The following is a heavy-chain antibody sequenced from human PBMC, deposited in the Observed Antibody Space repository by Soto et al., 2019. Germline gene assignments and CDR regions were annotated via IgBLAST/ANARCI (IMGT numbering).Heavy chain of an antibody. J-gene: IGHJ4*02. V-gene: IGHV4-31*03. CDR3: ARAVYSNHVY. CDR2: ISNSGST. Sequence: TSETLSLTCTVSGASISSRSYYWSWIRQLPGKGLEWIGYISNSGSTYYNPSLKSRVTISVDTSKNQFSLRVSSVTAADTAVYYCARAVYSNHVYWGQGTLVTVTP. D-gene: IGHD4-4*01. CDR1: GASISSRSYY.